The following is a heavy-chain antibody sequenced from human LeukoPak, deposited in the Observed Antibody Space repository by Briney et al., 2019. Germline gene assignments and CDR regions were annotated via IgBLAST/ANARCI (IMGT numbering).Heavy chain of an antibody. CDR1: GGSITGYA. Sequence: SETLSLTCTVSGGSITGYAWSWIRQPPGKGLEWIGFLYHSGGTNYSPPFKSRVTMSVDTSKNQFSLKLSSVTAADTAVYYCARFGDGSPSSCPLDYWGQGPLVTVSS. D-gene: IGHD5-24*01. J-gene: IGHJ4*02. CDR2: LYHSGGT. CDR3: ARFGDGSPSSCPLDY. V-gene: IGHV4-59*01.